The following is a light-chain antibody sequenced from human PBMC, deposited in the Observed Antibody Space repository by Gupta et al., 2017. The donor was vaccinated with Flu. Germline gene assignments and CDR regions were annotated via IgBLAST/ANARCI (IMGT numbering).Light chain of an antibody. CDR3: QVWDSRSDHVG. Sequence: GKTARITCGGDNIGGRGVHWYQQRQGQDPVRGGYDEWHRPSGIPERFSGSNSGNTATLTISRVEAGDEADDDCQVWDSRSDHVGCAGGTKLTGL. V-gene: IGLV3-21*03. J-gene: IGLJ2*01. CDR2: DEW. CDR1: NIGGRG.